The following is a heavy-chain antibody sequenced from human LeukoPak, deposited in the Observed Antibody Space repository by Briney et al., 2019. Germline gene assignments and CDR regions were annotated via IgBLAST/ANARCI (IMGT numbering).Heavy chain of an antibody. J-gene: IGHJ5*02. CDR3: ARDIVAGPTVVTPHCP. V-gene: IGHV4-39*07. CDR1: GGSISSSSYY. Sequence: TSETLSLTCTVSGGSISSSSYYWGWIRQPPGKGLEWIGSIYDSGSTYYNPSLKSRVTISIDTSKNQFSLKLSSVTAADTAVYYCARDIVAGPTVVTPHCPWGQGTLVTVSS. D-gene: IGHD4-23*01. CDR2: IYDSGST.